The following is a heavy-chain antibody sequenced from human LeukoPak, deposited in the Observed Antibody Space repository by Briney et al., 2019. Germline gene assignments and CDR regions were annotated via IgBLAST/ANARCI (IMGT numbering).Heavy chain of an antibody. CDR1: GFTFSNYW. V-gene: IGHV3-74*01. CDR3: TTDPRH. Sequence: GGSLRLSCAASGFTFSNYWIHWVRQAPGKGLVWVSRINSDGSSTSYADSVKGRFTISRDNAKNTLYLQMNSLKTEDTAVYYCTTDPRHWGQGTLVTVSS. J-gene: IGHJ4*02. CDR2: INSDGSST.